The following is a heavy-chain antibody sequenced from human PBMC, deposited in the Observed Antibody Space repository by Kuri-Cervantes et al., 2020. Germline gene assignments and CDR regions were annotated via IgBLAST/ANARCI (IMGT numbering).Heavy chain of an antibody. CDR3: AKVRGGYCSGGSCYSGVGYGMDV. CDR2: ISYDGSNK. J-gene: IGHJ6*02. Sequence: LSLTCAASGFTFSSYGMHWVRQAPGKGLEWVAVISYDGSNKYYADSVKGRFTISRDNSKNTLYLQMNSLRAEDTAVYYCAKVRGGYCSGGSCYSGVGYGMDVWGQGTTVTVSS. D-gene: IGHD2-15*01. CDR1: GFTFSSYG. V-gene: IGHV3-30*18.